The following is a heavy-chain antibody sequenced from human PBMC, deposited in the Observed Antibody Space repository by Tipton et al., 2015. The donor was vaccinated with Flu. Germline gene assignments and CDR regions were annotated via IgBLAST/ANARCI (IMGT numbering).Heavy chain of an antibody. CDR2: IRSKAYGGTT. J-gene: IGHJ4*02. D-gene: IGHD3-22*01. CDR3: TRDREDYYDSSGYYVLEDY. CDR1: GFTFGDYA. V-gene: IGHV3-49*04. Sequence: SLRLSCTASGFTFGDYAMSWVRQAPGKGLEWVGFIRSKAYGGTTEYAASVKGRFTISRDDSKSIAYLQMNSLKTEDTAVYYCTRDREDYYDSSGYYVLEDYWGQGTLVTVSS.